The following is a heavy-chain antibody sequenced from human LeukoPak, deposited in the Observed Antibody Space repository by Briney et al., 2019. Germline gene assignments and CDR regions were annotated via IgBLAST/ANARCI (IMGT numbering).Heavy chain of an antibody. CDR2: IHYSGST. CDR1: GGSVSGGNYY. J-gene: IGHJ4*02. D-gene: IGHD1-7*01. CDR3: TRTGSTGGY. Sequence: SETLSLTCTVSGGSVSGGNYYCSWIRQSPGKGLEWIGYIHYSGSTVYNPSLKSRVTMSIDTSKNQFSLNLSSATAADTAVYYCTRTGSTGGYWGQGTMVTVSS. V-gene: IGHV4-61*01.